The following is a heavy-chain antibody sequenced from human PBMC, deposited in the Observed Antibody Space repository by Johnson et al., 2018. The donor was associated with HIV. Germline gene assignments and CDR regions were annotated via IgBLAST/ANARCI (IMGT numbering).Heavy chain of an antibody. CDR1: GFTFSSYA. CDR3: GRDLVYYDSSGYAVDI. J-gene: IGHJ3*02. D-gene: IGHD3-22*01. Sequence: VQLVESGGGVVQPGGSLRLSCAASGFTFSSYAMSWVRQAPGKGLEWVSAISGSGGSTYYADSVKGRFTISRDNSTNTLYLPMNSLRAEDTAVYYCGRDLVYYDSSGYAVDIWGQGTMVTVSS. CDR2: ISGSGGST. V-gene: IGHV3-23*04.